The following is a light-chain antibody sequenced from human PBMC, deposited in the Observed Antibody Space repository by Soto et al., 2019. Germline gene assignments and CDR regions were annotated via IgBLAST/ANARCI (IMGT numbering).Light chain of an antibody. Sequence: PGEIATLSCRASQRVSGYLGWFQQKPGQAPRLLIYDASNRAYGVPARLRGSGSGRNLTHNIASLEPDDFAVYYCQQRSNWPYLTFGGGTRVEIK. J-gene: IGKJ4*02. CDR1: QRVSGY. CDR2: DAS. V-gene: IGKV3-11*02. CDR3: QQRSNWPYLT.